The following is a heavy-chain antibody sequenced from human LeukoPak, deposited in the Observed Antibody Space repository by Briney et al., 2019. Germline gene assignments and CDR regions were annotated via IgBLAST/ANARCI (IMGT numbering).Heavy chain of an antibody. CDR2: ISAYNGHT. J-gene: IGHJ4*02. V-gene: IGHV1-18*01. D-gene: IGHD1-1*01. Sequence: ASVRVSCKTSGYTFASYGFSWVRQAPGQGLEWMGWISAYNGHTNYAQKFQGRVTMTTDTSTTAASMELRSLRSDDTAVYYCARSWNDVFEGSNYWGQGTLVTVSS. CDR3: ARSWNDVFEGSNY. CDR1: GYTFASYG.